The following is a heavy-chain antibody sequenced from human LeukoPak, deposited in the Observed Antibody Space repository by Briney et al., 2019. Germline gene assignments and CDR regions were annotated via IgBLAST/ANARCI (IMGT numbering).Heavy chain of an antibody. CDR1: GFTFSSYG. J-gene: IGHJ4*02. CDR3: ARAHNWKYGTFDY. CDR2: IRSDGSNK. V-gene: IGHV3-30*02. Sequence: GGSLRLSCAASGFTFSSYGMHWVRQAPGKGLEWVAFIRSDGSNKYYANSVKGRFTISRDSSKNTLYLQMNSLRVEDTAVYYCARAHNWKYGTFDYWGQGTLVTVSS. D-gene: IGHD1-7*01.